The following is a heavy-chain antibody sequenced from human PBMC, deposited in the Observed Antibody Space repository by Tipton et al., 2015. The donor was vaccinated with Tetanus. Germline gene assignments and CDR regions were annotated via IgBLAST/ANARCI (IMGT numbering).Heavy chain of an antibody. J-gene: IGHJ4*02. Sequence: GLVKPSETLSLSCAVSRGSKSANYWTWIRQSPGKGLEWIGFIQYNGITNYHPSLKSRVRISVDSSTSQFSLRLASVTAADTAVYFCACGSRKFDSSDHSPLDFWGRGMLVTVSS. CDR1: RGSKSANY. D-gene: IGHD3-22*01. CDR2: IQYNGIT. V-gene: IGHV4-59*01. CDR3: ACGSRKFDSSDHSPLDF.